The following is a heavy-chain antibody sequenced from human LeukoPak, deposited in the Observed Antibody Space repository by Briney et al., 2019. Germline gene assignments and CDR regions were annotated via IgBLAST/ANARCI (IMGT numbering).Heavy chain of an antibody. J-gene: IGHJ3*02. V-gene: IGHV3-64*01. CDR3: ARPGAGGGSPASGYAFDI. CDR2: ISSNGGST. CDR1: GFTFSSYA. Sequence: PGGSLRLSCAASGFTFSSYAMHWVRQAPGEGREYVSAISSNGGSTYYANSVKARFTISRDNSKNTLYLQMGSLRAEDMAVYYCARPGAGGGSPASGYAFDIWGQGTMVTVSS. D-gene: IGHD2-15*01.